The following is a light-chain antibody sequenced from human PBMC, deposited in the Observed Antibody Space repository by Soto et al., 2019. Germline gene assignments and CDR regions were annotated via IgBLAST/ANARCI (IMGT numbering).Light chain of an antibody. J-gene: IGKJ4*01. V-gene: IGKV3-20*01. Sequence: EIVLTQSPGTLSLSPGERATLSCRASQSVSSSYLAWYQQKPGQAPRLLIYGASSRATGIPDRFSGSGSGTDFTLTISRLEPEDFAVYYCQQYGDSPFTFGGGTKGEIK. CDR2: GAS. CDR3: QQYGDSPFT. CDR1: QSVSSSY.